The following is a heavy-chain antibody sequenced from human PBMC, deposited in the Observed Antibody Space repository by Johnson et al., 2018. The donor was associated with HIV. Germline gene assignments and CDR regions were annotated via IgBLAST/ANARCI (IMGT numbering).Heavy chain of an antibody. Sequence: VQLVESGGGLVQPGGSLRLSCATSGFTFSSYAMSWIRQAPGKGLEWVSYISSSGSTIYYADSVKGRFTISRDNSKNTLYLQMNSLRAEDRAVYFCARDRRYYDSSGYYHDAFDIWGQGTMVTVSS. CDR1: GFTFSSYA. D-gene: IGHD3-22*01. J-gene: IGHJ3*02. CDR2: ISSSGSTI. CDR3: ARDRRYYDSSGYYHDAFDI. V-gene: IGHV3-48*01.